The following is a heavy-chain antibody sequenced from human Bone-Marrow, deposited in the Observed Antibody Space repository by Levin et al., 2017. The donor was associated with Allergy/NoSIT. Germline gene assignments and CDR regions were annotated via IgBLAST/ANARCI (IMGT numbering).Heavy chain of an antibody. CDR3: VRMSIVVLTEAVS. V-gene: IGHV3-11*01. Sequence: PGGSLRLSCAASGFTFSDYYMTWIRRAPGKGLEWLAYINSVGNNIYYADSVKGRFTISRDNAKNSLFLQMNSLRVEDTAVYYCVRMSIVVLTEAVSWGQGTLVTVSS. D-gene: IGHD2-21*02. J-gene: IGHJ5*02. CDR1: GFTFSDYY. CDR2: INSVGNNI.